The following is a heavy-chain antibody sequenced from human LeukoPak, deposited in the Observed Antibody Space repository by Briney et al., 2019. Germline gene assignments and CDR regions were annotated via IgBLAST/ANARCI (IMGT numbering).Heavy chain of an antibody. Sequence: GESLKISCKGSGHRLTSYWINWVRQMPGKGLEWMGRIDPSDSYTNYSPSFQGHVTISADKSISTAYLQWSSLKASDTAMYYWARSLTGTTISYYFDYWGQGTLVTVSS. J-gene: IGHJ4*02. V-gene: IGHV5-10-1*01. CDR2: IDPSDSYT. D-gene: IGHD1-7*01. CDR1: GHRLTSYW. CDR3: ARSLTGTTISYYFDY.